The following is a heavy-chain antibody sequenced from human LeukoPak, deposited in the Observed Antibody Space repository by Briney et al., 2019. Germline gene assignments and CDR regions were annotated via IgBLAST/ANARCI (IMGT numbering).Heavy chain of an antibody. D-gene: IGHD5-12*01. CDR1: GYTLTELS. CDR2: FDPEDGET. V-gene: IGHV1-24*01. Sequence: GASVKVSCKVSGYTLTELSMHWVRQAPGKGLEWMGGFDPEDGETIYAQKFQGRVTMTEDTSTDTAYMELSSLRSEDTAVYYCATDARGGYSGYQRRYYYYMDVWGKGTTVTISS. J-gene: IGHJ6*03. CDR3: ATDARGGYSGYQRRYYYYMDV.